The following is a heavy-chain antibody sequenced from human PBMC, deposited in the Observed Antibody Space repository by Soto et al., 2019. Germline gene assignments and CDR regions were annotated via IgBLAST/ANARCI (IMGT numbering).Heavy chain of an antibody. CDR1: GFSISSGYY. Sequence: PSETLSLTCAVSGFSISSGYYWGWIRQPPGKGLEWIGIIFHSGTTYRNPSLPSRVALSVDASKNQFSLKLTSVTAADTAVYFCARVRLYSSGWLFDYWGRGALVTVSS. J-gene: IGHJ4*02. CDR3: ARVRLYSSGWLFDY. CDR2: IFHSGTT. D-gene: IGHD6-19*01. V-gene: IGHV4-38-2*01.